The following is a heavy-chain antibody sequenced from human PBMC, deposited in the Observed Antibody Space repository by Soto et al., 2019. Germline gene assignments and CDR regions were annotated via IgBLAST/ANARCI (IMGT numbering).Heavy chain of an antibody. V-gene: IGHV4-30-4*01. CDR3: ARDKITGLFDY. CDR1: GGSISSDDYY. CDR2: IYHSGSS. Sequence: SETLSLTCTVSGGSISSDDYYWSWIRQPPGKGLEWIGYIYHSGSSYYNPSLKSRVTISIDTSKNQFSLKLTSVTAADTAVYYCARDKITGLFDYWGQGTLVTVSS. J-gene: IGHJ4*02. D-gene: IGHD2-8*02.